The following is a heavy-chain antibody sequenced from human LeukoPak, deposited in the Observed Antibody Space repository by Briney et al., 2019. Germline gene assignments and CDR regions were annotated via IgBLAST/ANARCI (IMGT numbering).Heavy chain of an antibody. D-gene: IGHD3-22*01. J-gene: IGHJ4*02. CDR2: MDTNSDNT. CDR3: AKGLNYYDTSGSDY. CDR1: GYTFISYD. V-gene: IGHV1-8*01. Sequence: ASVKVSCKASGYTFISYDIHWVRQAAGQGLEWMGWMDTNSDNTVSAQKFQGRVTMTKTASISTAYMELRSLRSEDTAVYYCAKGLNYYDTSGSDYWGQGTLVTVSS.